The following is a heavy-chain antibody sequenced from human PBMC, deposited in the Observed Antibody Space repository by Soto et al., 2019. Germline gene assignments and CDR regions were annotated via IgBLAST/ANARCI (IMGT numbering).Heavy chain of an antibody. CDR2: IKHDGSEK. Sequence: EVQLVESGGNFVQPGGSLRLSCAASGFSFSNHWMTWVRQAPGKGLEWVANIKHDGSEKYYVDSVKGRFTISKDNAENSLFLQMNSLRAEDTAVYYCARETSRRLDCWGQGTLVTVSS. V-gene: IGHV3-7*01. CDR1: GFSFSNHW. CDR3: ARETSRRLDC. D-gene: IGHD1-1*01. J-gene: IGHJ4*02.